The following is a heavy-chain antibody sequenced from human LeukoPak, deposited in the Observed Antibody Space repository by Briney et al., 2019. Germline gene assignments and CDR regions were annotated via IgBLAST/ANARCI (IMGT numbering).Heavy chain of an antibody. CDR3: TRDRGSYRPIDY. CDR1: GFSFSSYK. D-gene: IGHD1-26*01. V-gene: IGHV3-21*01. Sequence: PGGSLRLSCAASGFSFSSYKMSWVRQVPGKGLEWVSSISYTGTYIYYADSVKGRFTISRDNAENSVYLQMNSLRVEDTAVYYCTRDRGSYRPIDYWGQGTLVTVSS. CDR2: ISYTGTYI. J-gene: IGHJ4*02.